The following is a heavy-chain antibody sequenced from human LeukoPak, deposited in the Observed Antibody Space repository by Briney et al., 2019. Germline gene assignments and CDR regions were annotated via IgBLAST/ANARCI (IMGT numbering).Heavy chain of an antibody. CDR3: ARDGGSYYSYYFDY. J-gene: IGHJ4*02. CDR1: VGSFYDYY. Sequence: SETLSLTCAVYVGSFYDYYWSCIRQAPGKGLEWIGEIHHSGSINCNPSLKSRVTMSVDKSKNQFSLLLNSVTAADTAVYYCARDGGSYYSYYFDYWGQGTLVTVSS. V-gene: IGHV4-34*10. CDR2: IHHSGSI. D-gene: IGHD1-26*01.